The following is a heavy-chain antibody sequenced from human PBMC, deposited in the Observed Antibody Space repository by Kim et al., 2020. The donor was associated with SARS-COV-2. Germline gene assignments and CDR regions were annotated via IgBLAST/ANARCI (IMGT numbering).Heavy chain of an antibody. D-gene: IGHD2-2*01. J-gene: IGHJ5*02. CDR2: IYTSGST. V-gene: IGHV4-61*02. CDR3: ARDSCSTSCFDP. CDR1: GGSISSGSYY. Sequence: SETLSLTCTVSGGSISSGSYYWSWIRQPAGKGLEWIGRIYTSGSTNYNPSLKSRVTISVDTSKNQFSLKLSSVTAADTAVYYCARDSCSTSCFDPWGQGTLVTVSS.